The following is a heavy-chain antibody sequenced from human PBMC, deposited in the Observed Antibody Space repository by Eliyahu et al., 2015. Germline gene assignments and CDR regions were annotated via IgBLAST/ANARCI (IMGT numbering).Heavy chain of an antibody. Sequence: EVQLVESGGDLVQPGGSLRLSXAXSGFTFSXXWXTWVXXAPGKGLEWVANIKQDESEKYYVDSVEGRFTISRDNAKNSLYLQMNSLRAEDTAVYYCAVAYGLDVWGQGTTVTVSS. V-gene: IGHV3-7*01. J-gene: IGHJ6*02. CDR2: IKQDESEK. CDR3: AVAYGLDV. CDR1: GFTFSXXW.